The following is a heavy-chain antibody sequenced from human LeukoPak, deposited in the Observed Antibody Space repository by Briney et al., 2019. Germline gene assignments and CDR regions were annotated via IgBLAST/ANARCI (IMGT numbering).Heavy chain of an antibody. CDR1: GFTFSSYA. V-gene: IGHV3-23*01. J-gene: IGHJ6*03. Sequence: GGSLRLSCAASGFTFSSYAMSWVRQAPGKGLEWVSAISGSGGSTYYADSVKGRFTISRDNSKNQLYLQMNSQRAEDTAVYYCAKIAREYYYYMDVWGKGTTVTVSS. CDR3: AKIAREYYYYMDV. D-gene: IGHD1-26*01. CDR2: ISGSGGST.